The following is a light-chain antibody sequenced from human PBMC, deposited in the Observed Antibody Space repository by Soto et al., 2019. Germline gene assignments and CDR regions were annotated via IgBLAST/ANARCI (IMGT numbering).Light chain of an antibody. Sequence: QAVVTQPPSVSGAPGQRVTISCTGSSSNIGAGYDVHWYQQLPGTAPKLLIYGNTNRPSGVPDRFSGSKSGTSASLAITGLQAEDEADYYCQSYDRSLVVIGGGTKVTVL. V-gene: IGLV1-40*01. J-gene: IGLJ2*01. CDR1: SSNIGAGYD. CDR2: GNT. CDR3: QSYDRSLVV.